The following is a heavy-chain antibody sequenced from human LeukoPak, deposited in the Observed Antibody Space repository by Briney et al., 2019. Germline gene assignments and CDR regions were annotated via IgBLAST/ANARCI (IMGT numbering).Heavy chain of an antibody. CDR1: GGSFSGYY. V-gene: IGHV4-34*01. CDR2: INHSGST. Sequence: SETLSLTCAVYGGSFSGYYWSWIRQPPGKGLEWIGEINHSGSTNYNPSLKSRVTISVDTSKNQFSLKLSSVTAADTAAYYCARGRWLVHWFDPWGQGTLVTVSS. J-gene: IGHJ5*02. CDR3: ARGRWLVHWFDP. D-gene: IGHD6-19*01.